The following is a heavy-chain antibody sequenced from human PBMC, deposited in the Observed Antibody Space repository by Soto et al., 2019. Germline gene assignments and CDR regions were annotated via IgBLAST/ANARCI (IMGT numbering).Heavy chain of an antibody. CDR1: GGSISSGGYY. Sequence: SETLSLTCTVSGGSISSGGYYWSWIRQHPGKGLEWIGYIYYSGSTYYNPSLKSRVTISVDTSKNQFSLKLSSVTAADTAVYYCARGERYYYGSGSQRFDPWGQGTLVTVSS. J-gene: IGHJ5*02. CDR2: IYYSGST. CDR3: ARGERYYYGSGSQRFDP. V-gene: IGHV4-31*03. D-gene: IGHD3-10*01.